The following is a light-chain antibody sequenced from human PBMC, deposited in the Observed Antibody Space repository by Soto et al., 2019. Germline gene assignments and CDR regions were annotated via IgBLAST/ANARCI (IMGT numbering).Light chain of an antibody. CDR3: QHYSTYSA. CDR1: QSISSS. V-gene: IGKV1-5*01. J-gene: IGKJ1*01. CDR2: DAS. Sequence: DIQMTQSPSSVSASVGDRVTITCRASQSISSSLAWYQQKPGKAPKLLIYDASNLESGVPSIFSGSGSGTEFTLTISSLPPDDFATYYCQHYSTYSAFGQGTKVDI.